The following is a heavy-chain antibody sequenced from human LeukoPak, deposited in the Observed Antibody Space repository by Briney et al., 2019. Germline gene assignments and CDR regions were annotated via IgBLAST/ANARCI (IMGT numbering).Heavy chain of an antibody. V-gene: IGHV3-48*02. CDR1: GFTFSNYN. J-gene: IGHJ3*01. D-gene: IGHD1-14*01. CDR2: IAGTSSI. CDR3: ARDISGGL. Sequence: GGSLRLSCAASGFTFSNYNMIWVRQPPGKGLEWVSCIAGTSSISYADSVKGRFTISRDNVKNSLYLQMNSLRDEDTAVYYCARDISGGLWGQGTMVTVSS.